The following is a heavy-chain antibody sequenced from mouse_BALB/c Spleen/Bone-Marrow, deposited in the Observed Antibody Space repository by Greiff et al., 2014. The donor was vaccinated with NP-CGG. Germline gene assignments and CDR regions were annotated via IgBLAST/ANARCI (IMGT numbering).Heavy chain of an antibody. D-gene: IGHD2-3*01. V-gene: IGHV1-7*01. CDR3: ARFYDVYSLPLDY. Sequence: QVQLKESMAELAKPGASVKMSCKASGYTFTSYWIHWIKQRPGQGLEWLGYINPSTGYTEYNQKFKDKATLTADKSSSTAYMQLTSLTSDDSAVYYDARFYDVYSLPLDYGRQGTTRTGS. J-gene: IGHJ2*01. CDR2: INPSTGYT. CDR1: GYTFTSYW.